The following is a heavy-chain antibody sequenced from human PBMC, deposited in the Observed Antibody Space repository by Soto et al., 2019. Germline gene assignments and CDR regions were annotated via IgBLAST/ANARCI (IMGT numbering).Heavy chain of an antibody. Sequence: QITLKESGPTLVKPTQTLTLTCTFSGFSLSTSGVGVGWIRQPPGKALEWLALIYWDDDKRYSPSLKIRLTITKDTSKNQVVLTMTNMDPVDTATYYCAHRLTVGIAAAVHAEYFQHWGQGTLVTVSS. J-gene: IGHJ1*01. CDR1: GFSLSTSGVG. V-gene: IGHV2-5*02. CDR3: AHRLTVGIAAAVHAEYFQH. D-gene: IGHD6-13*01. CDR2: IYWDDDK.